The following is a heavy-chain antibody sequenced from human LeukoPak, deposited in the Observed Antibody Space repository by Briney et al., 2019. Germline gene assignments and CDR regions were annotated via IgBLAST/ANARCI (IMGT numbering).Heavy chain of an antibody. CDR3: ARTPWYASSGHWGY. D-gene: IGHD3-22*01. V-gene: IGHV1-2*02. CDR1: GYTFTGYY. J-gene: IGHJ4*02. Sequence: ASVKVSCKASGYTFTGYYMHWVRQAPGQGLEWMGWINPNSGGTNYAQKFQGRVTMTRDTSISTAYMELSRLRSDDTAVYYCARTPWYASSGHWGYWGQGTLVTVSS. CDR2: INPNSGGT.